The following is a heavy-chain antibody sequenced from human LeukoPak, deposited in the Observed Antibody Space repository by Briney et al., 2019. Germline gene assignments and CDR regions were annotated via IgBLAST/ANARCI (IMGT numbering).Heavy chain of an antibody. Sequence: SVKVSCKASGGTFSSYAISWVRQAPGQGLEWMGRIIPILGIANYAQKFQGRVTITADKSTSTAYMELSSLRSEDTAVNYCARVGYSSPPRSPHNWFDPWGQGTLVTVSS. J-gene: IGHJ5*02. D-gene: IGHD6-13*01. CDR1: GGTFSSYA. V-gene: IGHV1-69*04. CDR2: IIPILGIA. CDR3: ARVGYSSPPRSPHNWFDP.